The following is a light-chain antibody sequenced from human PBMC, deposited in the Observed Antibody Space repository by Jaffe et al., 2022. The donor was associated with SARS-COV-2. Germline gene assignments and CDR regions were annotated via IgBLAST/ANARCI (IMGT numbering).Light chain of an antibody. V-gene: IGKV1-39*01. CDR2: AAS. J-gene: IGKJ1*01. CDR1: QSITNY. CDR3: LQSAKTLWT. Sequence: DIQMTQSPSSLSASVGDRVIITCRASQSITNYLNWYQQKPGRAPKLLIYAASSLQSGVPSRFSGSGSGTDFTLAISGLQPEDVATYYCLQSAKTLWTFGQGTKVEIK.